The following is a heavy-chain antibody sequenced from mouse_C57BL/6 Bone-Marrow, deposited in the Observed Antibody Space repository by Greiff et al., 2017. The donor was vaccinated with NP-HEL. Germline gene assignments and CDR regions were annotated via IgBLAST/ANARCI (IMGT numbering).Heavy chain of an antibody. D-gene: IGHD2-1*01. Sequence: EVKLVETGGGLVQPGGSRGLSREGSGFTFSGFWMSWVRQTPGKTLEWIGDINSDGSAINYAPSIKDRFTIFRDNDKSTLYLQMSNVRSEDTATYFCMRYGNYWYFDVWGTGTTVTVSS. CDR2: INSDGSAI. J-gene: IGHJ1*03. CDR3: MRYGNYWYFDV. CDR1: GFTFSGFW. V-gene: IGHV11-2*01.